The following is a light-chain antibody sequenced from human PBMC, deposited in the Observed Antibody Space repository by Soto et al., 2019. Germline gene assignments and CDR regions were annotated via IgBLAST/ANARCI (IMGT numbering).Light chain of an antibody. CDR3: QQRSDWPPIT. CDR1: QSVSASY. V-gene: IGKV3D-20*02. Sequence: EIVFTQSPDTVTLSQEERSTLSCKASQSVSASYLAWYQHKPGQAPRLLMYGASRRATGIPDRFSGSGSGTDFTLTISSLQSEDFAVYYCQQRSDWPPITFGQGTLLEIK. J-gene: IGKJ5*01. CDR2: GAS.